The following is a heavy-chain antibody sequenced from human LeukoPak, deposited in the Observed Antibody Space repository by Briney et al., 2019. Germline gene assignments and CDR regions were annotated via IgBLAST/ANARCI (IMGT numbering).Heavy chain of an antibody. CDR2: IIPILGIA. D-gene: IGHD3-10*01. CDR1: GGTFSSYA. J-gene: IGHJ4*02. Sequence: ASVKVSCKASGGTFSSYAISWVRQAPGQGLEWMGRIIPILGIANYAQKFQGRVTITADKSTSTAYMELSSLRSEDTAVYYCASMVRGVIIYYFDYWGQGTLVTVSS. V-gene: IGHV1-69*04. CDR3: ASMVRGVIIYYFDY.